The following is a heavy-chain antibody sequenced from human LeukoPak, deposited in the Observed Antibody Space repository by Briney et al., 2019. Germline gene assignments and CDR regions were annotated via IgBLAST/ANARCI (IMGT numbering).Heavy chain of an antibody. D-gene: IGHD4/OR15-4a*01. J-gene: IGHJ4*02. Sequence: GGSPRLSCAASGFTFNNYALTWVRQTPGKGLECVSAISGDGVSPYYADSVRGRFTISRDNSKNTLYLQMNSLRVEDTAVYFCARDPGAFPYFFDCWGQGTLVTVSS. CDR2: ISGDGVSP. CDR1: GFTFNNYA. V-gene: IGHV3-23*01. CDR3: ARDPGAFPYFFDC.